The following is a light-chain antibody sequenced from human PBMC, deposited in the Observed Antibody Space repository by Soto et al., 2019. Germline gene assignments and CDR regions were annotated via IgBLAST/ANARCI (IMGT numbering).Light chain of an antibody. V-gene: IGKV1-8*01. Sequence: AIRLTQSPSSLSASTGDRVTITCRASQGVSSYFAWYQQKPGQAPKLLIYAASTLQSGVPSRFSGSGSGTDFTLTISDLQYEDIANYYCQHYYNSPNTFGQGTRLEI. J-gene: IGKJ5*01. CDR2: AAS. CDR3: QHYYNSPNT. CDR1: QGVSSY.